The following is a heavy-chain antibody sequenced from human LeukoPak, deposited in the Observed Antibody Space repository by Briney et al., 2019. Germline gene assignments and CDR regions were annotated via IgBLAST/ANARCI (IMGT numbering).Heavy chain of an antibody. J-gene: IGHJ4*02. CDR1: GGSISSYY. D-gene: IGHD5-12*01. Sequence: SETLSLTCTVSGGSISSYYWSWIRQPAGKGLEWIGRIYTSGSTYYNPSLKSRVTISVDTSMNQFSLKLSSVTAADTAVYYCARSGSGYDYEGYFDYWGQGTLVTVSS. CDR2: IYTSGST. V-gene: IGHV4-4*07. CDR3: ARSGSGYDYEGYFDY.